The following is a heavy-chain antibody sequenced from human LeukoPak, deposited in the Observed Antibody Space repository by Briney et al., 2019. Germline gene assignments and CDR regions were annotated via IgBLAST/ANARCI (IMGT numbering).Heavy chain of an antibody. D-gene: IGHD4-17*01. CDR1: GFTFSNAW. Sequence: GGSLRLSCAASGFTFSNAWMSWVRQAPGKGLEWVGRIKSKTDGGTTDYAAPVKGRFTISSDDSKNTLYLQMNSLKTEDTAVYYCTTSSHYGDYYFDYWGQGTLVTVSS. J-gene: IGHJ4*02. CDR3: TTSSHYGDYYFDY. V-gene: IGHV3-15*01. CDR2: IKSKTDGGTT.